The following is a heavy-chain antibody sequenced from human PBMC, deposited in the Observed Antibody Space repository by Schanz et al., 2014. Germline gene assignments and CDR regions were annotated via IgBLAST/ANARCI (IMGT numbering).Heavy chain of an antibody. CDR1: GYTFNNYY. J-gene: IGHJ5*02. V-gene: IGHV1-46*02. CDR3: AGTGSNYVLNLFHP. D-gene: IGHD3-10*02. Sequence: VQLVQSGPEVREPGASVKVSCKASGYTFNNYYRHWVRQAPGQRPEWLGVISPSPGRTTYAPKLQDRVSIYRGSSMTTVYMELSSLRSEYLVIYYRAGTGSNYVLNLFHPWRQRSPVIFSS. CDR2: ISPSPGRT.